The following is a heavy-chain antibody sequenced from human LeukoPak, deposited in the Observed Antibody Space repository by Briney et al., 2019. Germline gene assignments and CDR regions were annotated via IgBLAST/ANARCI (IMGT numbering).Heavy chain of an antibody. D-gene: IGHD6-13*01. CDR1: GFTFSSYG. V-gene: IGHV3-30*02. J-gene: IGHJ6*03. CDR2: IRYDGSNK. CDR3: AKDWSAAAGLYYYYMDV. Sequence: PGGSLRLSCAASGFTFSSYGMHWVRQAPGKGLEWVAFIRYDGSNKYYADSVKGRFTISRDNSKNTLYLQMNSLRAEDTAVYYCAKDWSAAAGLYYYYMDVWGKGTTVTISS.